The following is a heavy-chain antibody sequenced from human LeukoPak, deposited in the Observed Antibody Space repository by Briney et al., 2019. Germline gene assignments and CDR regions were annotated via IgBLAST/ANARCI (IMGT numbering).Heavy chain of an antibody. J-gene: IGHJ5*01. CDR1: RDIFKKFG. CDR3: ARGGFDGYNSDS. CDR2: IIPVLSIA. Sequence: SVKVSCKASRDIFKKFGIFWVRQAPGQGLEWMGRIIPVLSIANNADKFQGRVTITADKDTSTAFMELTRLRSDDTVVYYCARGGFDGYNSDSWGQGTLVAVSS. D-gene: IGHD5-24*01. V-gene: IGHV1-69*04.